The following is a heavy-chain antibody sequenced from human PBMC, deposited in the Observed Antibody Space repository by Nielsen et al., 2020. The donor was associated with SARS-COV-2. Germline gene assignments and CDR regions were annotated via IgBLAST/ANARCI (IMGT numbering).Heavy chain of an antibody. V-gene: IGHV3-74*01. CDR1: GFTFSSYW. CDR2: INSDGSST. J-gene: IGHJ6*03. D-gene: IGHD2-2*01. CDR3: ARAEYQLLSYYYYYMDV. Sequence: GESLKISCAASGFTFSSYWMHWVRQAPGKGLVWVSRINSDGSSTSYADSVKGRFTISRDNAKNTLYLQMNSLRAEDTAVYYCARAEYQLLSYYYYYMDVWGKGTTVTVSS.